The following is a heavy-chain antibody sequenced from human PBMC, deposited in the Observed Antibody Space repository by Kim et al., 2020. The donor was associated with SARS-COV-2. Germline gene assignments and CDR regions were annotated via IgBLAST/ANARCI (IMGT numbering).Heavy chain of an antibody. J-gene: IGHJ4*02. CDR3: AKVDTALLMWGYYFDS. CDR1: GFNFNTYA. Sequence: GGSLRLSCAASGFNFNTYAMHWVRQAPGKGLEWVALISDDGSDKYYPDSVKGRFIISRDDSKNTLYLQMNSLRPEDTAMYYCAKVDTALLMWGYYFDSWGQGTLVTVSA. D-gene: IGHD5-18*01. V-gene: IGHV3-30*18. CDR2: ISDDGSDK.